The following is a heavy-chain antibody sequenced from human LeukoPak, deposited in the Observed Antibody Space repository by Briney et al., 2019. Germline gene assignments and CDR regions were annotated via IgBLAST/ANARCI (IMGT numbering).Heavy chain of an antibody. D-gene: IGHD1-26*01. Sequence: GGSLRLSCEASGFTFSHYEMNWVRQAPGKGLEWLGRSKNKANSYTTDYAASVRGRFTISRDDSKNSVHLQMNSLKTEDTAMYYCTRSFTGSHEGWFDPWGQGTLVTVSS. CDR2: SKNKANSYTT. J-gene: IGHJ5*02. V-gene: IGHV3-72*01. CDR1: GFTFSHYE. CDR3: TRSFTGSHEGWFDP.